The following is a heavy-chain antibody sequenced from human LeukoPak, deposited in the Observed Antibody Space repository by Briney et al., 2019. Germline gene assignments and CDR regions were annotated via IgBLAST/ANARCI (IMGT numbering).Heavy chain of an antibody. D-gene: IGHD2-2*02. Sequence: SQTLSLTCTVSGGSISSGGYYWSWIRQHPGKGLEWIGYIYYSGSTYYNPSLKSRVTISVDTSKNQFSLKLSSVTAADTAVYYCARTVPAAIAWFDPWGQGTLVTVSS. CDR2: IYYSGST. CDR1: GGSISSGGYY. J-gene: IGHJ5*02. CDR3: ARTVPAAIAWFDP. V-gene: IGHV4-31*03.